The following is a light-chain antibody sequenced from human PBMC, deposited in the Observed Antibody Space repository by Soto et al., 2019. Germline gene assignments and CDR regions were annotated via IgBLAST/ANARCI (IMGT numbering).Light chain of an antibody. CDR1: QSISSW. CDR3: QQYQSYSRT. V-gene: IGKV1-5*01. CDR2: DAS. Sequence: DIQMTQSPSTLSASVGDIVTITCRASQSISSWLAWYQQKPGKAPKLLIYDASSLESGVPSRFSGSGSGTEFTLTISSLKPDDFATYYCQQYQSYSRTFGQGTKVDNK. J-gene: IGKJ1*01.